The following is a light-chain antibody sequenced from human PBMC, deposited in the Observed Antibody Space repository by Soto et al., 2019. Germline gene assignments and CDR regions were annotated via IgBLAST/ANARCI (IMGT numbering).Light chain of an antibody. J-gene: IGKJ1*01. V-gene: IGKV1-5*03. CDR1: QSPSGW. CDR2: KAS. CDR3: QQWNSSSWT. Sequence: DIQLTQSPSTLSASVGDRVIITCRASQSPSGWLAWYQQKPGKAPKLLIYKASTLVIGVPSRFSASGSGTEFTLPLISLQPDEFATYYRQQWNSSSWTFGQGTKVEI.